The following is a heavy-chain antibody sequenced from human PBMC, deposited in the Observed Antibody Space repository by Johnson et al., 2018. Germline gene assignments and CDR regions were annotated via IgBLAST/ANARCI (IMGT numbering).Heavy chain of an antibody. CDR2: ISGSGGST. J-gene: IGHJ6*02. Sequence: EVQLVESGGGLVQPGGSLRLSCAASGFTFSSYAMSWVRQAPGKGLEWVSAISGSGGSTYYADSVKGRFTISRDNSKNTLYRKMNSLRAADTAVYYCAKASQPVGYYQRPGAEVDYYDGMDVWGQGTTVTVSS. CDR1: GFTFSSYA. V-gene: IGHV3-23*04. D-gene: IGHD2-2*01. CDR3: AKASQPVGYYQRPGAEVDYYDGMDV.